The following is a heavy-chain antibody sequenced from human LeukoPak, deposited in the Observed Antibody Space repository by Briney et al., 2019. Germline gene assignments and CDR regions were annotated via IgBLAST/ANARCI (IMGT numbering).Heavy chain of an antibody. V-gene: IGHV4-31*03. CDR1: GGSISSGGYY. CDR3: ARVVDGDRGYWYFDR. CDR2: IYYSGST. D-gene: IGHD4-17*01. Sequence: SETLSLTCTVSGGSISSGGYYWSWIRQHPGKGLEWIGYIYYSGSTYYNPSLKSRVTISVGTSKNQFSLKLSSVTAADTAVYYCARVVDGDRGYWYFDRWGRGTLVTVSS. J-gene: IGHJ2*01.